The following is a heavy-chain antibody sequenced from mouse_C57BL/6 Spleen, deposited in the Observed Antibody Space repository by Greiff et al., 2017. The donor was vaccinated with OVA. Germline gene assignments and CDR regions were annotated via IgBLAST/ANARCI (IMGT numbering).Heavy chain of an antibody. D-gene: IGHD2-5*01. CDR3: ARGNYSIGFAY. CDR2: IHPNSGST. Sequence: QVQLQQSGAELVKPGASVKLSCKASGYTFTSYWMHWVKQRPGQGLEWIGMIHPNSGSTNYNEKFKSKATLTVDKSSSTAYMQLSSLTSEDSAVYYCARGNYSIGFAYWGQGTLVTVSA. V-gene: IGHV1-64*01. CDR1: GYTFTSYW. J-gene: IGHJ3*01.